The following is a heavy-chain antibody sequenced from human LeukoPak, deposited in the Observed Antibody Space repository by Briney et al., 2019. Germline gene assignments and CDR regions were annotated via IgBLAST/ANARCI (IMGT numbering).Heavy chain of an antibody. CDR3: ARTGYCSSTSCYSSFGSGMDV. CDR2: IYYSGSS. D-gene: IGHD2-2*01. Sequence: PSETLSLTCTVSGGSISSYYWSWIRQPPGKGLEWIGDIYYSGSSNDNASLKRRRTISVDTSKNQFSLKLSSVTAADPAVYYCARTGYCSSTSCYSSFGSGMDVWGQGTTVTVSS. CDR1: GGSISSYY. V-gene: IGHV4-59*08. J-gene: IGHJ6*02.